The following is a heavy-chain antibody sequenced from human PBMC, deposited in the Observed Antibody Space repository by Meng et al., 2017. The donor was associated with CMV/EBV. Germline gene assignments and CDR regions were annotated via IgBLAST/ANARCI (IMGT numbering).Heavy chain of an antibody. CDR2: ISSSGSTI. Sequence: GGSLRLSCAASGFTVSSNYMSWVRQAPGKGLEWVSYISSSGSTIYYADSVKGRFTISRDNAKNSLYLQMNSLRAEDTAVYYCARDYCSSTSCYREGDYYYYYGMDVWGQGTTVTVSS. D-gene: IGHD2-2*02. CDR3: ARDYCSSTSCYREGDYYYYYGMDV. V-gene: IGHV3-11*04. CDR1: GFTVSSNY. J-gene: IGHJ6*02.